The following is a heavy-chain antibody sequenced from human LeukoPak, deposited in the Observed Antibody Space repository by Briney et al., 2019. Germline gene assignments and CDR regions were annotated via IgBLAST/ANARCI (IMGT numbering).Heavy chain of an antibody. V-gene: IGHV4-34*01. J-gene: IGHJ4*02. CDR2: INHSGRT. CDR1: GGSFSGYY. D-gene: IGHD4-11*01. CDR3: ARGYSNYPVY. Sequence: SETLSLTCAVYGGSFSGYYWSWIRQPPGKGLEWIGEINHSGRTNYNPSLKSRVTISVDTSKNQFSLKLSSVTAADTAVYYCARGYSNYPVYWGQGTLVTVSS.